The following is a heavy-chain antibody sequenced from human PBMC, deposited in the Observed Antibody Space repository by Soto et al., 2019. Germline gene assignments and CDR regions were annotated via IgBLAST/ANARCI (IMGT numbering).Heavy chain of an antibody. V-gene: IGHV3-48*03. CDR1: GFTFSSYE. CDR3: ARDQYNWNYGYYYYGMDV. CDR2: ISSSGSTI. Sequence: GGFLRLSCAASGFTFSSYEMNWVRQAPGKGLEWVSYISSSGSTIYYADSVKGRFAISRDNAKNSLYLQMNSLRAEDTAVYYCARDQYNWNYGYYYYGMDVWGQGTTVTVSS. D-gene: IGHD1-7*01. J-gene: IGHJ6*02.